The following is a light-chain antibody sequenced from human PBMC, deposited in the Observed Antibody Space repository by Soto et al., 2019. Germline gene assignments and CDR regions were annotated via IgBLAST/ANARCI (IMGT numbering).Light chain of an antibody. CDR1: RNDVGGYKY. CDR3: SSYAGSTNLL. J-gene: IGLJ2*01. Sequence: QSALTQPPSASGSPGQSVTISCTGTRNDVGGYKYVSWYQQHPGKAPKLIIYEVTKRPSGVPDRFSGSKSGNTASLTVSGLQPEDEADYFCSSYAGSTNLLFGGGTKLTVL. V-gene: IGLV2-8*01. CDR2: EVT.